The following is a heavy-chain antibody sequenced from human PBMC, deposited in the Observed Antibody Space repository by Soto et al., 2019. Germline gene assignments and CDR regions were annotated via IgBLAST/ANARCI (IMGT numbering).Heavy chain of an antibody. CDR3: AKSLWTTAATGYWFDP. J-gene: IGHJ5*02. CDR1: GLTLSNYA. V-gene: IGHV3-23*01. CDR2: VTGSGST. D-gene: IGHD4-17*01. Sequence: EVQVLESGGGLVQPGGSLRLSCIASGLTLSNYAMTWVRQAPGRGQEWVSTVTGSGSTYYADSVKGRFTIFRDNSKNILYLQMNSLRAEDTAIYYCAKSLWTTAATGYWFDPWGQGSQVTVSS.